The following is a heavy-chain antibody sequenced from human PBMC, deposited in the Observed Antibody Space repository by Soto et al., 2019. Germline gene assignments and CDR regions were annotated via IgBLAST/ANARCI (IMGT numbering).Heavy chain of an antibody. CDR2: ISSSSSTI. CDR1: GFTFSSYS. CDR3: AKGATYTFEYSSPTRNWFDP. D-gene: IGHD6-6*01. V-gene: IGHV3-48*01. Sequence: GGSLRLSCAASGFTFSSYSMNWVRQAPGKGLEWVSYISSSSSTIYYADSVKGRFTISRDNAKNSLYLQMNSLRAEDTAVYYCAKGATYTFEYSSPTRNWFDPWGQGTLVTVSS. J-gene: IGHJ5*02.